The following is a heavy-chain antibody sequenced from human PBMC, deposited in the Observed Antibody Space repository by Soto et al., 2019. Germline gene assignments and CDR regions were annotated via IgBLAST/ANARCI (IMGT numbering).Heavy chain of an antibody. J-gene: IGHJ6*02. CDR3: ERSDFWGGMDV. V-gene: IGHV4-59*01. Sequence: SETLSLTCTVSGGSISSYYWSWIRQPPGKGLEWIGYIYYSGSTNYNPSLKSRVTISVDTSKNQFSLKLSSVTAADTAVYYCERSDFWGGMDVWGQGTTVTVSS. D-gene: IGHD3-3*01. CDR1: GGSISSYY. CDR2: IYYSGST.